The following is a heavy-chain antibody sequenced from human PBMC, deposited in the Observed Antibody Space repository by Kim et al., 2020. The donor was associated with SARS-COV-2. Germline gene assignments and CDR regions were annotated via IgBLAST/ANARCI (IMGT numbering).Heavy chain of an antibody. Sequence: GGSLRLSCAASGFPFNNFAMTWVRQAPGKGLEWVSSISGSDDTTSYADSVKGRFTISRDNSENTIYLQMNNLRVDDTAIYYCAKGRSGVAAAALNYWGQGNLVTVSS. CDR3: AKGRSGVAAAALNY. CDR2: ISGSDDTT. CDR1: GFPFNNFA. D-gene: IGHD6-13*01. V-gene: IGHV3-23*01. J-gene: IGHJ4*02.